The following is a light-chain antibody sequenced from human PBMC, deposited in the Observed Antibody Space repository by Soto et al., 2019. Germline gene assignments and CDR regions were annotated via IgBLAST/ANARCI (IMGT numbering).Light chain of an antibody. Sequence: EIVLTQSPATLSLSPGERATLSCRASQSVSSYLAWYQQKPGQAPRFLIYDASNRATGIPARFSGSGSGTDFTLTISSLEPEDFAVYYCQQRNYGPRTFGQGTKVEIK. CDR1: QSVSSY. V-gene: IGKV3-11*01. CDR3: QQRNYGPRT. CDR2: DAS. J-gene: IGKJ1*01.